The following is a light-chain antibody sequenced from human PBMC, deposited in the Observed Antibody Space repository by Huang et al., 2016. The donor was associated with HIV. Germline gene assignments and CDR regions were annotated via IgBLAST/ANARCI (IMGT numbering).Light chain of an antibody. J-gene: IGKJ3*01. Sequence: EIVMTQSPVTLSVSPGESATLSCRASQSVGGDLAWYQHKPGQAPRLLIYGASTRATGSPDRFRGSGSGTDFTLTISSLQSEDSAVYYCQQYRNWPPLTFGPGTKVDIK. CDR2: GAS. CDR3: QQYRNWPPLT. V-gene: IGKV3-15*01. CDR1: QSVGGD.